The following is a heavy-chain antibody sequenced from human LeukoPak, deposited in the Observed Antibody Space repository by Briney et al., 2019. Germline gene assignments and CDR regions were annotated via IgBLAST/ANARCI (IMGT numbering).Heavy chain of an antibody. CDR2: ISAYNGNT. CDR3: ARDGRRLGELSSLDY. J-gene: IGHJ4*02. V-gene: IGHV1-18*01. D-gene: IGHD3-16*02. CDR1: GYTFTSYG. Sequence: GASVKVSCKASGYTFTSYGMSWVRQAPGQGLEWMGWISAYNGNTNYAQKLQGRVTMTTDTSTCTAYMELRSLRSDDTAVYYCARDGRRLGELSSLDYWGQGTLVTVSS.